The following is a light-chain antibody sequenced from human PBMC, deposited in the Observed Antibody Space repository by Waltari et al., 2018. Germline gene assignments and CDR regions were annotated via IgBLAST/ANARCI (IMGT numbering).Light chain of an antibody. J-gene: IGLJ3*02. V-gene: IGLV1-44*01. CDR3: SSWDDSLNGPA. CDR1: WSNIGNNS. Sequence: QSVLTQPHSASGTPGQRVTSSCPGSWSNIGNNSVNWYQQLPTTAPKLLMYNTNQRPSGVPDRFSGSRSGTSASLAISGLQSEDEGDYYCSSWDDSLNGPAFGGGTKVTVL. CDR2: NTN.